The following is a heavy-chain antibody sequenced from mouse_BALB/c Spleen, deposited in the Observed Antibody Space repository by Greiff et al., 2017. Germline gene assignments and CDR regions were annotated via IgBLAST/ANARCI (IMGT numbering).Heavy chain of an antibody. J-gene: IGHJ4*01. V-gene: IGHV3-8*02. CDR2: ISYSGST. D-gene: IGHD2-4*01. Sequence: EVKLVESGPSLVKPSQTLSLTCSVTGDSITSGYWNWIRKFPGNKLEYMGYISYSGSTYYNPSLKSRISITRDTSKNQYYLQLNSVTTEDTATYYCARSADYDEGYYAMDYWGQGTSVTVSS. CDR1: GDSITSGY. CDR3: ARSADYDEGYYAMDY.